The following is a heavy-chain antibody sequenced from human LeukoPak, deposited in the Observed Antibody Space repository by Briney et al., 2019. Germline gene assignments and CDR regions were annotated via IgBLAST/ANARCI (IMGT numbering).Heavy chain of an antibody. CDR2: IIPIFGTA. Sequence: ASVKVSCKASGGTFSSYAISWVRQAPGQGLEWMGGIIPIFGTANYAQKFQGRVTITAYESTSTAYMELSSLRSEDTAVYYCARAFWIKASNQRGYSYGSYYYGMDVWGQGTTVTVSS. D-gene: IGHD5-18*01. CDR3: ARAFWIKASNQRGYSYGSYYYGMDV. J-gene: IGHJ6*02. V-gene: IGHV1-69*01. CDR1: GGTFSSYA.